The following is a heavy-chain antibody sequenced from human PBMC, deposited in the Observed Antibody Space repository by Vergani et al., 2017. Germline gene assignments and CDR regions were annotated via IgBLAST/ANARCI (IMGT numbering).Heavy chain of an antibody. CDR3: ARHSTVEWLVKLGWIDP. Sequence: QLQLQESGPGLVKPSATLSLTCSVSGASIRSSNYYWGWIRQPPGTGLEWIASIYYSGSTYYNPSLKSRVTISVDTSKNQFSLKLSPVTAADTAVYFCARHSTVEWLVKLGWIDPWGQGILVTVSS. V-gene: IGHV4-39*01. J-gene: IGHJ5*02. D-gene: IGHD6-19*01. CDR2: IYYSGST. CDR1: GASIRSSNYY.